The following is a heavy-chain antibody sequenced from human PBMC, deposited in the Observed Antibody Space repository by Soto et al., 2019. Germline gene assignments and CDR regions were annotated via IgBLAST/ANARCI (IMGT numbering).Heavy chain of an antibody. CDR2: IYYSWGT. CDR1: GGSISSYY. CDR3: ARTLFGWGIWFDP. D-gene: IGHD3-10*02. J-gene: IGHJ5*02. Sequence: SETLSLTCTLCGGSISSYYRSWIRQPPRKRPERSGYIYYSWGTNCQRSLKCRVTISVDTSTNQFSLKLSSVTAADTAVYYCARTLFGWGIWFDPWGQGTLVTVS. V-gene: IGHV4-59*01.